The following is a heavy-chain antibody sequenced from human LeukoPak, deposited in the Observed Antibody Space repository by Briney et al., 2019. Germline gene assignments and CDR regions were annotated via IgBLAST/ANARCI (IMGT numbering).Heavy chain of an antibody. CDR2: IYYSGST. J-gene: IGHJ4*02. CDR3: ARHRGYSSPFDY. CDR1: GGSFSGYY. D-gene: IGHD5-18*01. Sequence: SETLSLTCAVYGGSFSGYYWSWIRQPPGKGLEWIGYIYYSGSTNYNPSLKSRVTISVDTSKNQFSLKLSSVTAADTAVYYCARHRGYSSPFDYWGQGTLVTVSS. V-gene: IGHV4-59*08.